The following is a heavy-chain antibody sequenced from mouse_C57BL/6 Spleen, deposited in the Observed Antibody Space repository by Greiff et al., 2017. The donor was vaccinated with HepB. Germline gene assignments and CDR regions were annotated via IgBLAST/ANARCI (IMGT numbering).Heavy chain of an antibody. CDR2: ISSGSSTI. D-gene: IGHD2-4*01. J-gene: IGHJ3*01. Sequence: EVMLVESGGGLVKPGGSLKLSCAASGFTFSDYGMHWVRQAPEKGLEWVAYISSGSSTIYYADTVKGRFTISRDNAKNTLFLQMTSLRSEDTAMYYCARGGIYYDYDGAFAYWGQGTLVTVSA. CDR1: GFTFSDYG. CDR3: ARGGIYYDYDGAFAY. V-gene: IGHV5-17*01.